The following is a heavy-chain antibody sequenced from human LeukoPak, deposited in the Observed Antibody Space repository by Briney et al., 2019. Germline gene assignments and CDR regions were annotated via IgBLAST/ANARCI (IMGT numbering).Heavy chain of an antibody. CDR1: GFTFSSYS. V-gene: IGHV3-21*01. D-gene: IGHD2-15*01. CDR3: ARETVVAATPYYYYYYMDV. J-gene: IGHJ6*03. Sequence: GGPLRLSCAASGFTFSSYSMNWVRQAPGKGLEWVSSIRSSSSYIYYADSVKGRFTISRDNAKNSLYLQMNSLRAEDTAVYYCARETVVAATPYYYYYYMDVWGKGTTVTVSS. CDR2: IRSSSSYI.